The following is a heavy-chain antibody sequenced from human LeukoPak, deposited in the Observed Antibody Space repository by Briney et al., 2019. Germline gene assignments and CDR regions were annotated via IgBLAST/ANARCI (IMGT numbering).Heavy chain of an antibody. CDR2: IHSGGTT. V-gene: IGHV3-53*01. CDR1: GFTVSSNY. CDR3: ARDGGYHDSSGYYHSYYFDY. Sequence: GSLRLSCAASGFTVSSNYMSWVRQAPGKGLEWVSIIHSGGTTNYVDSVKGRFTISRDNSRNTLYLQMNSLRAEDTAVYYCARDGGYHDSSGYYHSYYFDYWGQGTLVTVSS. J-gene: IGHJ4*02. D-gene: IGHD3-22*01.